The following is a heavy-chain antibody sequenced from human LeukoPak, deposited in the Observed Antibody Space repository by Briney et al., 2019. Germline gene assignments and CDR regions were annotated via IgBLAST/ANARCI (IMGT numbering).Heavy chain of an antibody. J-gene: IGHJ5*02. CDR2: INHSGST. CDR3: ARGLRGITMVRGVKGPTPWFDP. V-gene: IGHV4-34*01. D-gene: IGHD3-10*01. CDR1: GGSFSGYY. Sequence: SETLSLTCAVYGGSFSGYYWSWIRQPPGKGLEWIGEINHSGSTNYNPSLKSRVTISVDTSKNQFSLKLSSETAADTAVYYCARGLRGITMVRGVKGPTPWFDPWGQGTLVTVSS.